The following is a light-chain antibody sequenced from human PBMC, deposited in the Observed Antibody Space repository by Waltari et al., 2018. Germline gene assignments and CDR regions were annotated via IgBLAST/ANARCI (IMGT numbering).Light chain of an antibody. Sequence: SSALTQDPAVSVAVGQTVMIKCPGDLRRVFYGHGCRQKPGQAPTLVNCGKNNRPAGVPDRFSASSSGNTASLTISGAQADDEAVYYCGSRDMNGAVIFGGGTKLTVL. CDR1: LRRVFY. CDR2: GKN. CDR3: GSRDMNGAVI. J-gene: IGLJ2*01. V-gene: IGLV3-19*01.